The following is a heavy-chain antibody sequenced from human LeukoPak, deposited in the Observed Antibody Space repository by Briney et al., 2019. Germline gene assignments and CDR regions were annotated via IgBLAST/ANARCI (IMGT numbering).Heavy chain of an antibody. V-gene: IGHV4-61*02. D-gene: IGHD3-10*01. Sequence: SETLSLTCTVSGGSISSGSYYWSWIRQPAGKGLEWIGRIYSSGSTDYNPSLKSRVTISVDTSKNQFSLKLSSVTAADTAVYYCARETRITLVRVSYYFDYWGQGALVTVSS. CDR1: GGSISSGSYY. CDR3: ARETRITLVRVSYYFDY. J-gene: IGHJ4*02. CDR2: IYSSGST.